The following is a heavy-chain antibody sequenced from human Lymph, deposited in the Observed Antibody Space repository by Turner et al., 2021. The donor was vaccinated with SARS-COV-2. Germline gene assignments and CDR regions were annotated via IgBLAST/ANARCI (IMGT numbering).Heavy chain of an antibody. J-gene: IGHJ5*02. D-gene: IGHD3-9*01. CDR1: GYTFTRYD. V-gene: IGHV1-8*01. CDR2: MDTNSGNT. Sequence: QVQLVQSGAEVKKPGASVKVSCMASGYTFTRYDINWVRQATGQGLEWMGWMDTNSGNTGYAQKYQGRVTMTRNTSISTAYMELSSLGSEDTAVYYCARAAQLTVWFDPWGQGTLVTVSS. CDR3: ARAAQLTVWFDP.